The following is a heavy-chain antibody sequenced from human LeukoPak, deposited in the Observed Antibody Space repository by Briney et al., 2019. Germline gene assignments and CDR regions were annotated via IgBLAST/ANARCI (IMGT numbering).Heavy chain of an antibody. V-gene: IGHV3-21*01. CDR1: GSNFSSFK. J-gene: IGHJ5*01. Sequence: KPGGSLRLSCAAAGSNFSSFKMTWVRQAPRNGLQWVASISPSSSYIYYADSLKGRFTVSRDNAKNSLFLQMTSLRAEDTAVYYCARDVTGGEWFDPWGQGTLVSVSS. D-gene: IGHD2-21*02. CDR2: ISPSSSYI. CDR3: ARDVTGGEWFDP.